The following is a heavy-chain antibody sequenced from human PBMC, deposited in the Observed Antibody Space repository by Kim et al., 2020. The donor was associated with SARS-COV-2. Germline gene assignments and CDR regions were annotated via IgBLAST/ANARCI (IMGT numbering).Heavy chain of an antibody. V-gene: IGHV3-11*06. D-gene: IGHD3-10*01. CDR2: ISSSSSYT. CDR3: ARDQVLFDP. Sequence: GGSLRLSCAAPGFTFSDYYMSWIRQAPGKGLEWVSYISSSSSYTNYADSVKGRFTISRDNAKNSLYLQMNSLRAEDTAVYYCARDQVLFDPWGQGTLVTVSS. J-gene: IGHJ5*02. CDR1: GFTFSDYY.